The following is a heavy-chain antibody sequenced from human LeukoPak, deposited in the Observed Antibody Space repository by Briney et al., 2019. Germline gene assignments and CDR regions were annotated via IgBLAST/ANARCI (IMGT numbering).Heavy chain of an antibody. CDR2: IYPSGTT. V-gene: IGHV4-38-2*01. D-gene: IGHD2-2*01. CDR3: ARQRHIVAVPGSFDI. J-gene: IGHJ3*02. CDR1: GYSISSDYY. Sequence: SETLSLTCAVSGYSISSDYYWGWVRQPPGKGLEWIGNIYPSGTTYYNPYLKSRVTISVDTSKNQCSMKLTSVTAADTAVYYCARQRHIVAVPGSFDIWGQGTMVTVSS.